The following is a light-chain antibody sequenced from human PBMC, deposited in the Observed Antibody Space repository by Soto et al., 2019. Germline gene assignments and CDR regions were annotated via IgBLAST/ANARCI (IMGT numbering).Light chain of an antibody. CDR3: QQLNSFPFI. CDR1: QAIDTY. V-gene: IGKV1-9*01. Sequence: DIQLTQSPSFLSASVGDRVTITCRASQAIDTYLAWYQQKPGKAPKLLIYAVSLLQSGVPSRFSGSGSGTEFTLTINSLQPEDFASYYCQQLNSFPFIFGQGTRLEIK. J-gene: IGKJ5*01. CDR2: AVS.